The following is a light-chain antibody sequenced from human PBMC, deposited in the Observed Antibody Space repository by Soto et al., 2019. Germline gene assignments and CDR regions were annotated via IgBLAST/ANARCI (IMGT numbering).Light chain of an antibody. V-gene: IGKV3-11*01. J-gene: IGKJ5*01. CDR3: QQRSNWPDA. CDR2: DAS. CDR1: QSLINF. Sequence: IVLTQSPATLSLSPGERATLSCRASQSLINFVAWYQHKPGQPPRLLIYDASKRATGIPTRFSGSGSGTDFTLTISSLQPEGFAVYYCQQRSNWPDAFGQGTRLEIK.